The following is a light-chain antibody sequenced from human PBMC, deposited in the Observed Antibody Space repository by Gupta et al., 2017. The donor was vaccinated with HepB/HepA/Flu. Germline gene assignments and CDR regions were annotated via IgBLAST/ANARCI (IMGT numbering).Light chain of an antibody. J-gene: IGKJ2*01. CDR2: GAS. V-gene: IGKV3-15*01. CDR3: QQDINWPLT. Sequence: DIVMTQSPATLSVSPGERATLSCRASQSVSSSLAWYQQKGGQAPRLLIHGASNRATGIPDRFSGSGSGTEFTLTISSLQSEDFAVYYCQQDINWPLTFGQGTKMEIK. CDR1: QSVSSS.